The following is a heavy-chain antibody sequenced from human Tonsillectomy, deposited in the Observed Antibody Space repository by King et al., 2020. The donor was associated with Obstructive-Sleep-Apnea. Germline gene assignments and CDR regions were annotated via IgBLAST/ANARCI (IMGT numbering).Heavy chain of an antibody. Sequence: QLVQSGGGLVKPGESLRLSCAASGFTLSAYTMNWVRQAPGKGLEWVSSIDTSSSYIYYADSVKGRFTFSRDDANHSLYLQMNSLRAEDTAVYYCARDQSEDKGIYACDIWGQGTLVTVSS. CDR3: ARDQSEDKGIYACDI. D-gene: IGHD2-15*01. J-gene: IGHJ3*02. CDR2: IDTSSSYI. CDR1: GFTLSAYT. V-gene: IGHV3-21*01.